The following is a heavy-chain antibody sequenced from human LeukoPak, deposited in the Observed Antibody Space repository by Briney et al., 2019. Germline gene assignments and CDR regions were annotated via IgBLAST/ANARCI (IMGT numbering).Heavy chain of an antibody. Sequence: SETLSLTCAVYGGSFSGYYWSWIRQPPGKGREWVGEINHSGSTNYNPSLKSRVTISVDTSKNQFSLKLSSVTAADTAVYYCARSFIGYCSSTSCYVGVYFDYWGQGTLVTVSS. J-gene: IGHJ4*02. CDR2: INHSGST. V-gene: IGHV4-34*01. D-gene: IGHD2-2*01. CDR1: GGSFSGYY. CDR3: ARSFIGYCSSTSCYVGVYFDY.